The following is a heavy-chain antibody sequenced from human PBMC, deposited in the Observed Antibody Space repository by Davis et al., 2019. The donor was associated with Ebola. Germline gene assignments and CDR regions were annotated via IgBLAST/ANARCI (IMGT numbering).Heavy chain of an antibody. D-gene: IGHD3-9*01. V-gene: IGHV4-34*01. CDR3: ARARGDILTLAGHEGAFDI. J-gene: IGHJ3*02. CDR2: INHSGST. CDR1: GGSISSYY. Sequence: SETLSLTCTVSGGSISSYYWSWIRQPPGKGLEWIGEINHSGSTNYNPSLKSRVTISVDTSKNQFSLKLSSVTAEDTAVYYCARARGDILTLAGHEGAFDIWGQGTMVTVSS.